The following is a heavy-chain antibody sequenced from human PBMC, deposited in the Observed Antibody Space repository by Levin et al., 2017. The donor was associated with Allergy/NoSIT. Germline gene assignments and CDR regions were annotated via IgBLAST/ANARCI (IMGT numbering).Heavy chain of an antibody. CDR1: GFSLSNARMG. CDR3: ARYYYDSSGRRFDY. V-gene: IGHV2-26*01. CDR2: IFSNDEK. Sequence: SGPTLVKPTETLTLTCTVSGFSLSNARMGVSWIRQPPGKALEWLAHIFSNDEKSYSTSLKSRLTISKDTSKSQVVLTMTNMDPVDTATYYCARYYYDSSGRRFDYWGQGTLVTVSS. D-gene: IGHD3-22*01. J-gene: IGHJ4*02.